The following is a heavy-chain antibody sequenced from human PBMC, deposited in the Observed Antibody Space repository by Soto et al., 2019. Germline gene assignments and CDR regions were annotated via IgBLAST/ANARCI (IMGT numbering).Heavy chain of an antibody. Sequence: SETLSLTCTVSGGSISSSSYYWGWIRQPPGKGLEWIGSIYYSGSTYYNPSLKSRVTISVDTSKNQFSLKLSSVTAADTAVYYCARQLTRSCSGGSCYSGVNWFDPWGQGTLVTVSS. CDR2: IYYSGST. V-gene: IGHV4-39*01. J-gene: IGHJ5*02. CDR1: GGSISSSSYY. CDR3: ARQLTRSCSGGSCYSGVNWFDP. D-gene: IGHD2-15*01.